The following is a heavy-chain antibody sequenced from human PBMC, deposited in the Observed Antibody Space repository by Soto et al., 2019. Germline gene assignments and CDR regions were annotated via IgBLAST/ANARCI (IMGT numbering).Heavy chain of an antibody. D-gene: IGHD3-16*01. CDR3: AKDLSGGGDWFDP. J-gene: IGHJ5*02. Sequence: SLRLSCAASGFTFSSYGMHWVRQAPGKGLEWVAVISYDGSNKYYADSVKGRFTISRDNSKNTLYLQMNSLRAEDTAVYYCAKDLSGGGDWFDPWGQGTLVTVSS. CDR1: GFTFSSYG. CDR2: ISYDGSNK. V-gene: IGHV3-30*18.